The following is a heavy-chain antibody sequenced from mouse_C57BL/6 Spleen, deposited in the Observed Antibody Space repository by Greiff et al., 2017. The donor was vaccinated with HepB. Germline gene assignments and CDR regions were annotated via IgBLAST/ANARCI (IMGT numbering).Heavy chain of an antibody. CDR3: AREGDYGSSPWYFDV. Sequence: QVQLQQPGAELVRPGSSVKLSCKASGYTFTSYWMHWVKQRPIQGLEWIGNIDTSDSETHYNQKFKDKATLTVDKSSSTAYMQLSSLTSEDSAVYYCAREGDYGSSPWYFDVWGTGTTVTVSS. V-gene: IGHV1-52*01. CDR2: IDTSDSET. CDR1: GYTFTSYW. D-gene: IGHD1-1*01. J-gene: IGHJ1*03.